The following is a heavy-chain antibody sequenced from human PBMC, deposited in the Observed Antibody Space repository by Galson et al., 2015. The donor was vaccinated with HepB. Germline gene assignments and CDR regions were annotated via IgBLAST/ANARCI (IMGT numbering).Heavy chain of an antibody. Sequence: SVKVSCKASGGTFSSYAISWVRQAPGQGLEWMGRIIPILGIANYAQKFQGRVTITADKSTSTAYMELSSLRSEDTAVYYCAIMPRPYNWFDPWGQGTLVTVSS. V-gene: IGHV1-69*04. CDR3: AIMPRPYNWFDP. CDR1: GGTFSSYA. CDR2: IIPILGIA. J-gene: IGHJ5*02. D-gene: IGHD2-2*01.